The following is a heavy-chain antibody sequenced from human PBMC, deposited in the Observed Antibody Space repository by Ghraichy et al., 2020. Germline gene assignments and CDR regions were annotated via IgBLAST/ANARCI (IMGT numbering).Heavy chain of an antibody. CDR3: ATRSLARSSWYQTGVVY. CDR2: ISVYNGNT. J-gene: IGHJ4*02. D-gene: IGHD6-13*01. Sequence: ASVKVSCKGSDYIFKNNGISWVRQAPGQGLEWMGWISVYNGNTDYAQNFQGRVAMTADTSTTTAYLELRSLRSDDTAIYYCATRSLARSSWYQTGVVYWGQGTLVTVSS. V-gene: IGHV1-18*04. CDR1: DYIFKNNG.